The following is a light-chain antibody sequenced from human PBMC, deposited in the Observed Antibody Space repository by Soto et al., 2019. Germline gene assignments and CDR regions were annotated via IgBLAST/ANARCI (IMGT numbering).Light chain of an antibody. CDR1: ESIARH. CDR2: AAS. CDR3: QQHYSTLSIT. Sequence: DIQMTQSPSSLSASVGDRVTITCRASESIARHLKWYQQKPGKAPKLLIYAASTLQNGVPSRFRGGGSETDFTLTISNLQPEDFSAYYCQQHYSTLSITFGQGTRLEIK. V-gene: IGKV1-39*01. J-gene: IGKJ5*01.